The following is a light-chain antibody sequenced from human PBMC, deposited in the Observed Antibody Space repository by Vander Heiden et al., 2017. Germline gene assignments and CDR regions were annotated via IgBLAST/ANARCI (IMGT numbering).Light chain of an antibody. CDR3: CSFAGTPYV. CDR1: SSDVGGYSY. CDR2: HVS. J-gene: IGLJ1*01. Sequence: QSAMTQPRSVSGSPGQSVTISCTGTSSDVGGYSYVSWYQQHPGKAPKLMIFHVSKRPSGVPDRFSGSKSGNTASLTISGLQAEDEADYYCCSFAGTPYVFGSGTKVTVL. V-gene: IGLV2-11*01.